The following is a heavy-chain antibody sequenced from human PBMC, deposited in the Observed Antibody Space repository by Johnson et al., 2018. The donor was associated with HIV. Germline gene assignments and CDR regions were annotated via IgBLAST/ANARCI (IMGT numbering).Heavy chain of an antibody. CDR3: GYISGTYPNAFDI. V-gene: IGHV3-23*04. Sequence: EVQLVESGGGVVQPGGSLRLSCAASGFTFSSYAMSWVRQAPGKGLEWVSAISGSGGSTYYADSVKGRFTISRDNAKSSLYLQMNGLRAEDTALYYCGYISGTYPNAFDIWGQGTMVSVSS. D-gene: IGHD1-26*01. J-gene: IGHJ3*02. CDR2: ISGSGGST. CDR1: GFTFSSYA.